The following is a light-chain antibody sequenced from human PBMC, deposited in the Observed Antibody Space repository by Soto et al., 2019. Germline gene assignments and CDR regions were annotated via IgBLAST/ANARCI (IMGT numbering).Light chain of an antibody. CDR1: QNIGSN. Sequence: EVVMTQSPATLSASPGERVILSCRASQNIGSNLAWYQQRPGQAPRLLMYGASTRATETPARFSGSGSATDFTLTISSLQSEDFAVYYCQQYGSPHTFGQGTKLEIK. CDR3: QQYGSPHT. CDR2: GAS. J-gene: IGKJ2*01. V-gene: IGKV3-15*01.